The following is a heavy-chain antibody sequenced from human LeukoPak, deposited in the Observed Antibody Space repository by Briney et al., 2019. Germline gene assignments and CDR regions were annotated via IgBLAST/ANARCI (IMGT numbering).Heavy chain of an antibody. CDR2: ITAGDGDT. D-gene: IGHD6-19*01. CDR3: AKDGRVAGMFRAFDY. Sequence: GGSLRLSCAASGFTFNTYAMTWVRQAPGKGLEWVSVITAGDGDTYYADSVKGRFTISRENSKNTLYLQMKRVRAEDTAVYFCAKDGRVAGMFRAFDYWGQGTLVTVSS. J-gene: IGHJ4*02. CDR1: GFTFNTYA. V-gene: IGHV3-23*01.